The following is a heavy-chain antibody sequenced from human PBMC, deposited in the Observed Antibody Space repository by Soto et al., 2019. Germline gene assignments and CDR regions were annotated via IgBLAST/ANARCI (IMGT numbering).Heavy chain of an antibody. CDR1: GGSISSSSYY. CDR3: ARSQRQPQGWFDP. J-gene: IGHJ5*02. CDR2: ISYSWST. Sequence: QLQLQESGPGLVKPSETLSLTCTVPGGSISSSSYYWGWIRQPPGKGLEWIGSISYSWSTYYNPSLKGRVTISADTSQNQFSLTLISVTAADTAVYYCARSQRQPQGWFDPWGQGTLVTVSS. V-gene: IGHV4-39*01. D-gene: IGHD6-25*01.